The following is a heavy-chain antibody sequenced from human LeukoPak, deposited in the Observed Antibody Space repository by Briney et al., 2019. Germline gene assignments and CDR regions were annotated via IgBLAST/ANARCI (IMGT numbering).Heavy chain of an antibody. Sequence: PGGSLRLSCAASGFTFSSYWMHWVRQAPGKGLVWVSRINSDGRSTTYADSVKGRFTISRDDAKNTLYLQMNSLRGEDTAVYYCASGYSSGYYAFDSWGQGTLVTVSS. CDR3: ASGYSSGYYAFDS. V-gene: IGHV3-74*01. CDR2: INSDGRST. CDR1: GFTFSSYW. D-gene: IGHD6-19*01. J-gene: IGHJ5*01.